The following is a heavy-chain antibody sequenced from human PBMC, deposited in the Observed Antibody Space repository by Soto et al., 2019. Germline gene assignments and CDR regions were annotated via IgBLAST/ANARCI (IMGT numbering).Heavy chain of an antibody. J-gene: IGHJ6*02. Sequence: SAKVSCKASGYPLSSCGISSVRQAPGQGLEWMGWISAYNGNTNYAQKLQGRVTMTTDTSTSTAYMELRSLRSDDTAVYYCARGLKAHYYFMDGWGQGTTVTVSS. V-gene: IGHV1-18*04. D-gene: IGHD3-22*01. CDR1: GYPLSSCG. CDR3: ARGLKAHYYFMDG. CDR2: ISAYNGNT.